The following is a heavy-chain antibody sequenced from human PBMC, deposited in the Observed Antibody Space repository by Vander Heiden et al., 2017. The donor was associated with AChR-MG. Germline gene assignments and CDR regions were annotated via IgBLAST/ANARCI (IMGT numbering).Heavy chain of an antibody. V-gene: IGHV3-30-3*01. Sequence: QVQLVESGGGVVQPGRSLRLSCAASGFTFGSYAMHWVRQAPGKGLEWVAVISYDGSNKYYADSVKGRFTISRDNSKNTLYLQMNSLRAEDTAVYYCARESLMYGDYFLDYWGQGTLVTVSS. CDR1: GFTFGSYA. D-gene: IGHD4-17*01. CDR2: ISYDGSNK. J-gene: IGHJ4*02. CDR3: ARESLMYGDYFLDY.